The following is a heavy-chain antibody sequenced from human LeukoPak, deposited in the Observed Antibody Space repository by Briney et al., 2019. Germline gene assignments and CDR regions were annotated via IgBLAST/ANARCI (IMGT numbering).Heavy chain of an antibody. CDR3: ARAPGEGWFDP. CDR2: IKQDGSEK. D-gene: IGHD4-17*01. V-gene: IGHV3-7*01. J-gene: IGHJ5*02. CDR1: GFTFSSYW. Sequence: ESLRLSCAASGFTFSSYWMSWVRQAPGKGLEWVASIKQDGSEKYYVDSVKGRFTISRDNAKNSLYLQMNSLRAEDTALYYCARAPGEGWFDPWGQGTLVTVSS.